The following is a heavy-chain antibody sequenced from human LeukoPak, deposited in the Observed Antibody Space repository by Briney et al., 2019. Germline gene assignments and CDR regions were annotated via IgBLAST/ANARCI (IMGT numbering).Heavy chain of an antibody. V-gene: IGHV1-8*01. CDR2: MNPNSGNT. CDR1: GYTFTSYD. CDR3: ARGPLVRLPSSFDP. D-gene: IGHD3-16*02. J-gene: IGHJ5*02. Sequence: ASVKVSCKASGYTFTSYDINWVRQATGQGLEWMGWMNPNSGNTGSAQRFQGRITMTRDTSVSTAYMELSSLRSEDTAVYYCARGPLVRLPSSFDPWGQGTLVTVSS.